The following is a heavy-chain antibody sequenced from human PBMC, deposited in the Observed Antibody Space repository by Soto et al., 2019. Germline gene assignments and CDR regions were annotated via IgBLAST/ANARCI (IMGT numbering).Heavy chain of an antibody. Sequence: EVQLLESGGGLVQPGGSLRLSCAASGFTFSTYAMTWVRQAPGKGLEWVSALSKSGGSTFYADSVKGRFTISRDNPKNTLYLQMNSLRAEDTAVYYCAKIAGGSYCDYWGQGTLVTLFS. D-gene: IGHD3-16*01. V-gene: IGHV3-23*01. CDR2: LSKSGGST. CDR3: AKIAGGSYCDY. CDR1: GFTFSTYA. J-gene: IGHJ4*02.